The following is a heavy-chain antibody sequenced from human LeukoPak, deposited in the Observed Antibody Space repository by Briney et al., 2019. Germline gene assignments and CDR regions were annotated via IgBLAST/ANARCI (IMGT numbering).Heavy chain of an antibody. V-gene: IGHV4-30-4*01. CDR1: GGSISSGDYY. CDR2: IYYSGST. J-gene: IGHJ4*02. CDR3: ARRYYYESSGYQYYFDY. Sequence: SQTLSLTCTVSGGSISSGDYYWSWIRQPPGKGLEWIGYIYYSGSTYYNPSLKSRVTISVDTSKNQFSLKLSSVTAADTAVYYCARRYYYESSGYQYYFDYWGQGTLVTVSS. D-gene: IGHD3-22*01.